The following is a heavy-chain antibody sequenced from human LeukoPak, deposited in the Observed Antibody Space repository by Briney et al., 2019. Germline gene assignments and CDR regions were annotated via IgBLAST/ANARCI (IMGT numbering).Heavy chain of an antibody. Sequence: VGSLRLSCAASGFTFSSYWMSWVRQAPGKGLEWVANIKQDGSEKYYVDSVKGRFAISRDNAKNSLYLQMNSLRAEDTAVYYCARIPYDSSGYYNYWGQGTLVTVSS. CDR2: IKQDGSEK. D-gene: IGHD3-22*01. V-gene: IGHV3-7*04. J-gene: IGHJ4*02. CDR3: ARIPYDSSGYYNY. CDR1: GFTFSSYW.